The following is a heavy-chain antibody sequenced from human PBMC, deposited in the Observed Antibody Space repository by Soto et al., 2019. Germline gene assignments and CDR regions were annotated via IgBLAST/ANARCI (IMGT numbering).Heavy chain of an antibody. CDR3: TTDLDYDILTGYPPMDV. CDR1: GFTFSGAW. V-gene: IGHV3-15*07. Sequence: PGGSLRLSCAASGFTFSGAWMVWVRQAPGKGLEWVGRIKSKTDGGTTDYAAPVKGRFTISRDDSKNTLYLQMNSLKTEDTAVYYCTTDLDYDILTGYPPMDVWGQGTTVTVSS. D-gene: IGHD3-9*01. CDR2: IKSKTDGGTT. J-gene: IGHJ6*02.